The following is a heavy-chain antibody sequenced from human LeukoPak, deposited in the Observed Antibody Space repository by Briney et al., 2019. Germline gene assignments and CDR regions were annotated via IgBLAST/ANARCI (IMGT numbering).Heavy chain of an antibody. J-gene: IGHJ5*02. V-gene: IGHV3-13*01. CDR3: AREWVVVVPAAIKWFDP. D-gene: IGHD2-2*01. CDR1: GFTFSNYD. CDR2: IDAAGDT. Sequence: GGSLRLSCAAAGFTFSNYDMHWVRQPSGRGLEWVSAIDAAGDTNYPDSVKGRFTISRDNSKNTLYLQMNSLRAEDTAVYYCAREWVVVVPAAIKWFDPWGQGTLVTVSS.